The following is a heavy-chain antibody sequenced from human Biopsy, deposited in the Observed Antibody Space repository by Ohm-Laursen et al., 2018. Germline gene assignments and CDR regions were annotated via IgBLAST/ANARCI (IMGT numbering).Heavy chain of an antibody. J-gene: IGHJ3*02. D-gene: IGHD1-26*01. CDR1: GFTFSNYA. Sequence: SLRLSCSASGFTFSNYAMSWVRQAPGKGLEWLSTISGSGATPYYADSVKGRFTISRDNSKNTLYLQMNSLRAEDTAVYYCARPNLREWELHNAFDIWGQWTMVTVSS. CDR2: ISGSGATP. V-gene: IGHV3-23*01. CDR3: ARPNLREWELHNAFDI.